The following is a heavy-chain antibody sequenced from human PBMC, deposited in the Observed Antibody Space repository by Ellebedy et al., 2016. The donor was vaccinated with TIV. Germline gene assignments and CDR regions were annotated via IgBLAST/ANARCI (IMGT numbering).Heavy chain of an antibody. CDR2: IYYTGST. CDR1: GDSISSGSYY. V-gene: IGHV4-61*01. Sequence: SETLSLXCTVSGDSISSGSYYWSWIRQHPGKGLEWIGYIYYTGSTTYNPSLKSRVTIAIDTSKNQFSLNLTSVTAADTAVYFCARDQFGLGSDAFDIWGQGTVVTVSS. D-gene: IGHD3/OR15-3a*01. CDR3: ARDQFGLGSDAFDI. J-gene: IGHJ3*02.